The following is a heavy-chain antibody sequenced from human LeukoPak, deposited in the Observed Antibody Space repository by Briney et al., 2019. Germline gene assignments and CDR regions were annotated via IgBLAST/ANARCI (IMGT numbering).Heavy chain of an antibody. V-gene: IGHV3-15*01. CDR1: GFTFSNAW. CDR3: TTVSVVVPAAMDY. Sequence: AGSLTLSCAASGFTFSNAWISCVRQPPRKGLEWVGRMKSKTDGGTTDYAAPVKGRFTISRDDSKNTLYLQMNSLKTEDTAVYYCTTVSVVVPAAMDYWGQGTLVTVSS. CDR2: MKSKTDGGTT. D-gene: IGHD2-2*01. J-gene: IGHJ4*02.